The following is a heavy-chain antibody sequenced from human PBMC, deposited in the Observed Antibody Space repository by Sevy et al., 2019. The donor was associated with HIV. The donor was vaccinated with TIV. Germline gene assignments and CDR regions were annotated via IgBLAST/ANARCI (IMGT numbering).Heavy chain of an antibody. CDR2: ISYDGINK. D-gene: IGHD4-4*01. V-gene: IGHV3-30-3*01. J-gene: IGHJ5*02. CDR1: GFIFNTYA. CDR3: ARETDNSARWLDP. Sequence: GGSLRLSCAASGFIFNTYAMHWVRQAPGKGLEWVAVISYDGINKYYADSVKGRFTISRDNSKNTLFLQMNSLTVEDTAVYYCARETDNSARWLDPWGQGTLVTVSS.